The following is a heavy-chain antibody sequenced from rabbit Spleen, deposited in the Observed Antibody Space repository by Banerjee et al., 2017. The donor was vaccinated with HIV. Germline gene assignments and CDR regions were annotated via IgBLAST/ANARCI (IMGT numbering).Heavy chain of an antibody. J-gene: IGHJ4*01. CDR2: IDTSDGDT. CDR1: GFSFSSNW. V-gene: IGHV1S45*01. D-gene: IGHD4-1*01. Sequence: LEESGGGLVKPGGTLTLTCTVSGFSFSSNWICWVRQAPGKGLEWIACIDTSDGDTDYANWPKGRFTISKTSSTTVTLQMTSLTAADTATYFCARDPGAWYNLWGPGTLVTVS. CDR3: ARDPGAWYNL.